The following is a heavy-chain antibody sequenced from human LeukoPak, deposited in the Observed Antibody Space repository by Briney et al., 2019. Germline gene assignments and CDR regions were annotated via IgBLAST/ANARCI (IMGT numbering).Heavy chain of an antibody. D-gene: IGHD4-17*01. CDR1: RYTFTSYD. V-gene: IGHV1-8*01. J-gene: IGHJ6*02. CDR3: ARPGGTTVTTFFSRHLLYGMDV. CDR2: INPNSGNT. Sequence: GASVKDSCKPSRYTFTSYDIKWVRQATGQGVEWMGWINPNSGNTSYAQRFQGRVTMTRNTSISTAYMELSRLRSEDTAVYYCARPGGTTVTTFFSRHLLYGMDVWGQGPTVTVSS.